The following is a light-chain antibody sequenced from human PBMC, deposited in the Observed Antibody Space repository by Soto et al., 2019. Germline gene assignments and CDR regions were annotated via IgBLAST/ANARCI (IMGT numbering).Light chain of an antibody. CDR1: QSVSSY. Sequence: EIVFTHSPATLSLCPVERAALSCRASQSVSSYLAWHQQKPGQAPRLLIYDASNRATGIPARFSGSGSGTDFTLTISSLEPEDFAVYYCQQRRNWPITFGQGTRLEIK. CDR2: DAS. V-gene: IGKV3-11*01. J-gene: IGKJ5*01. CDR3: QQRRNWPIT.